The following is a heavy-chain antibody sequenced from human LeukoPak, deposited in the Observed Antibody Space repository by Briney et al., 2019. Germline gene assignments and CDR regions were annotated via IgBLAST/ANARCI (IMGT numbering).Heavy chain of an antibody. Sequence: GGSLRLSCAASGFTFSSYWMSWVRQAPGKGLEWVANIKQDGSEKYYVDSVKGRFTISRDNAKNSLYLQMNSLRAEDTAVYYCASLPLGIAAAGRIDYWGLGTLVTVSS. CDR2: IKQDGSEK. CDR1: GFTFSSYW. CDR3: ASLPLGIAAAGRIDY. D-gene: IGHD6-13*01. J-gene: IGHJ4*02. V-gene: IGHV3-7*01.